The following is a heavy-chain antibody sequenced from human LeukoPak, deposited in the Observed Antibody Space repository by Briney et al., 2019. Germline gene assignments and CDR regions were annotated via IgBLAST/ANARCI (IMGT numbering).Heavy chain of an antibody. D-gene: IGHD6-19*01. CDR3: ARDGDRQWLGGLGYFDL. CDR1: GGTFSSYA. J-gene: IGHJ2*01. CDR2: IIPIFGTA. V-gene: IGHV1-69*05. Sequence: SVKVSCKASGGTFSSYAISWVRQAPGQGLEWMGGIIPIFGTANYAQKFQGRVTITRDTSASTAYMELSSLRSEDTAVYYCARDGDRQWLGGLGYFDLWGRGTLVTVSS.